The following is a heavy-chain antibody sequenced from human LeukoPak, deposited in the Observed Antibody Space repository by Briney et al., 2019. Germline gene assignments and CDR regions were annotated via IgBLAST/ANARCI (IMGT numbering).Heavy chain of an antibody. Sequence: GRSLRLSRAASGFTFSNYAMHWVRQAPGKGLEWVAVISYDGSNKYYADSVKGRFTISRDNSKNTLYLQMNSLRAEDTAVYYCARDLLDIVVVPAAISTIFDYWGQGTLVTVSS. CDR3: ARDLLDIVVVPAAISTIFDY. D-gene: IGHD2-2*03. CDR2: ISYDGSNK. V-gene: IGHV3-30*04. CDR1: GFTFSNYA. J-gene: IGHJ4*02.